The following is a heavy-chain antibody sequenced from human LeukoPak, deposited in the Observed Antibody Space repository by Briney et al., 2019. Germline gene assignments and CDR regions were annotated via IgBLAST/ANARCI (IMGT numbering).Heavy chain of an antibody. CDR2: IWYDGSNK. CDR3: ARDRGAFDI. D-gene: IGHD5-12*01. Sequence: HPGGSLRLSCAASGFTFSSYGMHWVRQAPGKGLEWVAVIWYDGSNKYYGDSVKGRFTISRDNSKNTLYLQMNSLRAKDTAVYYCARDRGAFDIWGQGTMVTVSS. J-gene: IGHJ3*02. V-gene: IGHV3-33*01. CDR1: GFTFSSYG.